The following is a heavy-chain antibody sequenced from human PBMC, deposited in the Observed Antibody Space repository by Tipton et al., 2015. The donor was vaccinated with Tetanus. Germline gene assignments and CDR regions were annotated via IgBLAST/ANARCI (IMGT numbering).Heavy chain of an antibody. J-gene: IGHJ5*02. V-gene: IGHV3-23*01. CDR2: LSHDGGNI. CDR1: GFTFSHFA. Sequence: SLRLSCVASGFTFSHFAVSWVRRAPGRGLEWVSSLSHDGGNIYYADFARGRFTISRDNSKNTLFLQMNSLRGEDTAVYYCAKALGSSAWYGTWGQGTLVTVSS. CDR3: AKALGSSAWYGT. D-gene: IGHD6-13*01.